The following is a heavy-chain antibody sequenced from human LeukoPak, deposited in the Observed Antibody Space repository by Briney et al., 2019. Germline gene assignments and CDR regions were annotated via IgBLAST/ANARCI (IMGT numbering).Heavy chain of an antibody. D-gene: IGHD2-2*03. CDR1: GFTFTSSA. Sequence: GASVKVSCKASGFTFTSSAVQWARQARGQRLEWIGWIVVGSGNTNYAQKFQERVTITRDMSTSTAYMELSSLRSEDTAVYYCAAAAGLDISWYFDLWGRGTLVTVSS. V-gene: IGHV1-58*01. J-gene: IGHJ2*01. CDR3: AAAAGLDISWYFDL. CDR2: IVVGSGNT.